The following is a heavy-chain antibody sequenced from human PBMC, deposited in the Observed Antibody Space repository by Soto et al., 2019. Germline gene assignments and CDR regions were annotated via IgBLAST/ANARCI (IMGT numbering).Heavy chain of an antibody. CDR1: GYSFSFYG. V-gene: IGHV1-18*01. J-gene: IGHJ4*02. D-gene: IGHD3-22*01. Sequence: ASVKVSCKASGYSFSFYGINWVRQAPGQGLEWMGWINPSDGNRNFAQKFEDRVTITADESTSTAYMELSSLRSEDTFVYFCARDPDYYDSSGYDYWGQGTLVTVSS. CDR3: ARDPDYYDSSGYDY. CDR2: INPSDGNR.